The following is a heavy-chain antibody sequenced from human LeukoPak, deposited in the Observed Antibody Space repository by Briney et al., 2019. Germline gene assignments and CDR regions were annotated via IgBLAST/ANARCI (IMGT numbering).Heavy chain of an antibody. Sequence: PRGSLRLSCAGYGFTFRNYWMAWVRQAPGKGLEWVANIKEDGSEKYYLDSVEGRFTISRDNAKSSVYLQMNSLRAEDTAVYYCAGRIFDMWGQGTMVTVSS. CDR1: GFTFRNYW. J-gene: IGHJ3*02. CDR2: IKEDGSEK. V-gene: IGHV3-7*01. CDR3: AGRIFDM.